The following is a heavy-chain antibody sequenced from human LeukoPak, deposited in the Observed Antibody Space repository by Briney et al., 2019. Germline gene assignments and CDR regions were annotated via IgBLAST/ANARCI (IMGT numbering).Heavy chain of an antibody. CDR1: GYTFTSYG. CDR3: ARDQFLLGYCSGGRGCRRAYYFDY. Sequence: ASVKVSCKASGYTFTSYGISWVRQAPGQGLAWMGWISDYNGNTNYAQKFQGRVTMTTDTSTSTAYMEVRSLRSDDTAVYYCARDQFLLGYCSGGRGCRRAYYFDYWGQGTLVTVSS. V-gene: IGHV1-18*01. J-gene: IGHJ4*02. CDR2: ISDYNGNT. D-gene: IGHD2-15*01.